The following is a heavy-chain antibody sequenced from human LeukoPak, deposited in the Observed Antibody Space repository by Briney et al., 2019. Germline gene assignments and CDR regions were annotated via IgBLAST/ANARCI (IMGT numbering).Heavy chain of an antibody. CDR2: FDPEDGET. CDR3: ATDRLWFGEEGQFDP. V-gene: IGHV1-24*01. J-gene: IGHJ5*02. D-gene: IGHD3-10*01. Sequence: ASVKVSCKASGGTFSSYAISWVRQAPGQGLEWMGGFDPEDGETIYAQKFQGRVTMTEDTSTDTAYMELSSLRSEDTAVYYCATDRLWFGEEGQFDPWGQGTLVTVSS. CDR1: GGTFSSYA.